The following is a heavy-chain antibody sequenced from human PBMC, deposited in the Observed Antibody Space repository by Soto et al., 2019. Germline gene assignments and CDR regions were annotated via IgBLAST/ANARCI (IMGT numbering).Heavy chain of an antibody. CDR2: IWYDGSNK. CDR1: GFTFSSLG. J-gene: IGHJ3*02. V-gene: IGHV3-33*01. CDR3: ARDNVDIVVVVAATPGAFDI. D-gene: IGHD2-15*01. Sequence: GGSLRLSCAASGFTFSSLGMHRVRQAPGKGLEWVAVIWYDGSNKYYADSVKGRFTISRDNSKNTLYLQMNSLRAEDTAVYYCARDNVDIVVVVAATPGAFDIWGQGTMVTVSS.